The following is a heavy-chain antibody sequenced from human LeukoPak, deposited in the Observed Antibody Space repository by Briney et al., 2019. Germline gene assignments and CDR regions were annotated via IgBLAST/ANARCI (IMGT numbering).Heavy chain of an antibody. J-gene: IGHJ4*02. D-gene: IGHD3-10*01. CDR2: IKQDGSEV. CDR3: ARDKTVGADTGSSFYY. CDR1: GGSFSGYY. V-gene: IGHV3-7*03. Sequence: ETLSLTCAVYGGSFSGYYWSWIRQPPGKGLEWVASIKQDGSEVYYVDSVKGRFTFSRDNAKKSMYLQMNSLRVEDTAVYYCARDKTVGADTGSSFYYWGQGALVTVSS.